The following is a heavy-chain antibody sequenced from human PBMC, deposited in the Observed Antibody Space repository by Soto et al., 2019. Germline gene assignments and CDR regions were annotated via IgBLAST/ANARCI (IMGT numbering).Heavy chain of an antibody. J-gene: IGHJ4*02. D-gene: IGHD4-17*01. CDR2: INHRGNS. V-gene: IGHV4-38-2*01. Sequence: SETLSLTCDVSGYSISSGYYWAWVRQPPGKGMEWIGSINHRGNSYYNPSLKSRVTISVDTSKNQGSLKVSSVTAADTAVYYCVRSGDDYGSYIDYWGQGTLVSVSS. CDR1: GYSISSGYY. CDR3: VRSGDDYGSYIDY.